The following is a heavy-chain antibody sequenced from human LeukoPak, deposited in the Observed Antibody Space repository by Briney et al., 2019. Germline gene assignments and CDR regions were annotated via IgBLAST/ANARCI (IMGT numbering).Heavy chain of an antibody. Sequence: SETLSLTCAVSGYSISRGYYWALIRQPPGKGLEWIGTVYHTGSTYYNPSLDSRVTISVDTSKNEFSLNLKSVTAADTAVYYCARAGWIITSGIDYWGQGALVTLSS. J-gene: IGHJ4*02. V-gene: IGHV4-38-2*01. CDR2: VYHTGST. D-gene: IGHD3-10*01. CDR3: ARAGWIITSGIDY. CDR1: GYSISRGYY.